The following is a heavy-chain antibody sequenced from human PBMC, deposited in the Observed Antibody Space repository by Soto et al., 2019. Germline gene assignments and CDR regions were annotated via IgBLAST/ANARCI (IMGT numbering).Heavy chain of an antibody. CDR3: ARKSSSFY. D-gene: IGHD6-13*01. CDR2: IYYSGST. V-gene: IGHV4-39*01. Sequence: ETLSLTCTVSGGSISSSSYYWGWIRQPPGKGLEWIGSIYYSGSTYYNPSLKSRVTISVDTSKNQFSLKLSSVTAADTAVYYCARKSSSFYWGQGTLVTVSS. CDR1: GGSISSSSYY. J-gene: IGHJ4*02.